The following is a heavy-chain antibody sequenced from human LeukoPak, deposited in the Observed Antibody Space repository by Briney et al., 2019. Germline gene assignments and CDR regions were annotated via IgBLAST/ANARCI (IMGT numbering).Heavy chain of an antibody. CDR3: ARRLHDSGSYSADY. J-gene: IGHJ4*02. CDR1: GFTFSSFD. Sequence: TGGSLRLSCAPSGFTFSSFDMHWVRQRPDKGLEWVAFIKLDGSQKYYADSVRGRFTVSRYNSRNMLYLQLDSLRDDDTAVYFCARRLHDSGSYSADYWGQGTLVTVSS. CDR2: IKLDGSQK. D-gene: IGHD3-10*01. V-gene: IGHV3-30*02.